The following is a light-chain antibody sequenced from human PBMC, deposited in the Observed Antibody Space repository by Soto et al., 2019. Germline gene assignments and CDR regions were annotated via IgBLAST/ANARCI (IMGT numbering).Light chain of an antibody. CDR2: DTV. J-gene: IGKJ5*01. Sequence: EIVLTQSPATLSLSPWDIATLSCRASQSVYKYLAWYQQKPGQAPRLLIYDTVNRASGIPARFSGSGSETDFTLTITRLEPEDSAVYFCQQYTGPPTTFGQGTRLEIK. CDR3: QQYTGPPTT. V-gene: IGKV3-11*01. CDR1: QSVYKY.